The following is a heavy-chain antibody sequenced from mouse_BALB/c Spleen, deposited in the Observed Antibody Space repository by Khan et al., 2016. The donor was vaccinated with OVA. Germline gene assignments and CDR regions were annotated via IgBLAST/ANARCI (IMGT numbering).Heavy chain of an antibody. V-gene: IGHV14-3*02. CDR1: GFNIKDTY. CDR2: IDPPNDDS. J-gene: IGHJ3*01. Sequence: EVQLQQSGAELVKPGASVNLSCSASGFNIKDTYIHWVKQRPEQSLEWIGRIDPPNDDSKLGPKFQDKATLTADTSSNTAYLQLTSLTSEDSAVYYCATLYCIPFAYWGQGTLVSVSA. CDR3: ATLYCIPFAY. D-gene: IGHD2-3*01.